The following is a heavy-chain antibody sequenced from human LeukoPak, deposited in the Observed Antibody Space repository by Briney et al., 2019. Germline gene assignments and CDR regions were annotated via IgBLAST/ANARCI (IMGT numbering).Heavy chain of an antibody. V-gene: IGHV3-21*01. CDR2: LSTSSSYI. CDR1: GFTFSSYS. Sequence: GGSLRLSCAASGFTFSSYSMNWVRQAPGKGLEWVSSLSTSSSYIYYADSLKGRFTISRDNAKNSLYLQMNSLRAEDTAVYYCASARGYWGQGTLVTVSS. J-gene: IGHJ4*02. CDR3: ASARGY.